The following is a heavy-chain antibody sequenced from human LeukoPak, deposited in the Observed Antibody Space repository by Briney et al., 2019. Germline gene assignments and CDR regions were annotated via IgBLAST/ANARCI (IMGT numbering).Heavy chain of an antibody. D-gene: IGHD5-12*01. CDR2: IISILGIA. Sequence: SVKVSCKASGGTFSSCAISWVRQAPGQGLEWMGRIISILGIANYAQKFQGRVTITADKSTSTAYMELSSLRAEDTAVYYCARDPTQWLRYGYFDYWGQGTLVTVSS. V-gene: IGHV1-69*04. J-gene: IGHJ4*02. CDR3: ARDPTQWLRYGYFDY. CDR1: GGTFSSCA.